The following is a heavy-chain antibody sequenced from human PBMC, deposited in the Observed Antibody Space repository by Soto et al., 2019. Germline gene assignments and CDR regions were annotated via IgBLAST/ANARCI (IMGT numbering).Heavy chain of an antibody. CDR2: ISGSGGST. J-gene: IGHJ4*02. Sequence: EVQLLESGGGLVQPGGSLRLSCAASGFTFSSYAMSWVRQAPGKGLEWVSAISGSGGSTFYADSVKGRFTISRDNSKNTLYLQMNSLRAEVTAVYYCAKDRRIVVVVAVVFDYWGQGTLVTVSS. CDR1: GFTFSSYA. D-gene: IGHD2-15*01. V-gene: IGHV3-23*01. CDR3: AKDRRIVVVVAVVFDY.